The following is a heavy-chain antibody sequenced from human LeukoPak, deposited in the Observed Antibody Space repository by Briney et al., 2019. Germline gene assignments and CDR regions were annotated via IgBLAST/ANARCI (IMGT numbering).Heavy chain of an antibody. V-gene: IGHV4-39*01. CDR3: ARPAYGSGSLSAFDI. J-gene: IGHJ3*02. D-gene: IGHD3-10*01. CDR1: GGSIGSSSYY. Sequence: SETLSLTCTVSGGSIGSSSYYWGWTRQPPGKGLEWIGSIYYSGRTYHNPSLRSRVTISVDTSKNQFSLKLSSVTAADTSVYYCARPAYGSGSLSAFDIWGQGTMVTVSS. CDR2: IYYSGRT.